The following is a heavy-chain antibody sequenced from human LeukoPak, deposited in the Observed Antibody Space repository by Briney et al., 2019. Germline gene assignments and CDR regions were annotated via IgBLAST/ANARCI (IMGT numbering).Heavy chain of an antibody. CDR3: ARRTGMTLAGWLRAVDF. D-gene: IGHD6-19*01. V-gene: IGHV4-59*01. J-gene: IGHJ4*02. CDR1: GGSISGSF. Sequence: SETLSLTCIVPGGSISGSFWSWIRQPPGKGLEWIGYISYNGNTNDNPSLKSRVTISVDTSKNQFSLKLSSVTAADTAVYYCARRTGMTLAGWLRAVDFWGQGTLVTVSS. CDR2: ISYNGNT.